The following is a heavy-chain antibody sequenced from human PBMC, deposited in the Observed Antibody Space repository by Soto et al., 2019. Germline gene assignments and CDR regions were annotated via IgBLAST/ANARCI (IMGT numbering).Heavy chain of an antibody. Sequence: QVQLQESGPGLVKPSQTLSLTCTVSGGSISSGGYYWSWIRQHPGKGLEWIGYIYYSGSTYYNPSLKSRVIISVDTSKNQFSLKLSSVTAADTAVYYCARDPGLRFLEWSNHYYYYGMDVWGQGTTVTVSS. CDR3: ARDPGLRFLEWSNHYYYYGMDV. V-gene: IGHV4-31*03. J-gene: IGHJ6*02. D-gene: IGHD3-3*01. CDR2: IYYSGST. CDR1: GGSISSGGYY.